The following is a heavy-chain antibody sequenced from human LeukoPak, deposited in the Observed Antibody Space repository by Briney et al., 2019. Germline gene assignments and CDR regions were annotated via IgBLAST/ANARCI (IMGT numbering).Heavy chain of an antibody. V-gene: IGHV3-66*01. CDR2: IYSGGTT. CDR3: AGVGVALYYYYGMDL. CDR1: GFTVSRNY. J-gene: IGHJ6*02. D-gene: IGHD3-3*01. Sequence: PGGSLRLSCAASGFTVSRNYMSWVRQAPGKGLEWVSVIYSGGTTYYADSVKGRFSISRGNSKNTLYLQMNSLRAEDTAVYYCAGVGVALYYYYGMDLWGQGTTVTVSS.